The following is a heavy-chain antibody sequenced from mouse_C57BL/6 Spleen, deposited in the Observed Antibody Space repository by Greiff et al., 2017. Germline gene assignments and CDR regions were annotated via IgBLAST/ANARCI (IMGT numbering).Heavy chain of an antibody. CDR1: GYTFTSYD. D-gene: IGHD2-2*01. V-gene: IGHV1-85*01. Sequence: VQLQQSGPELVKPGASVKLSCKASGYTFTSYDINWVKQRPGQGLEWIGWIFPRDGSTKDNEKFKGKATLTVDTSSSTAYMELHSLTSEDSAVYFCASYGYDGGFAYWGQGTLVTVSA. CDR2: IFPRDGST. J-gene: IGHJ3*01. CDR3: ASYGYDGGFAY.